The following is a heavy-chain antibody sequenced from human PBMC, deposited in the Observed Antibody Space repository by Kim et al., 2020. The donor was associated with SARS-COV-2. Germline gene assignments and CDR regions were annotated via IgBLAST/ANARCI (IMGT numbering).Heavy chain of an antibody. V-gene: IGHV3-30*18. CDR1: GFTFSSYG. Sequence: GGSLRLSCAASGFTFSSYGMHWVRQAPGKGLEWVAVISYDGSNKYYADSVKGRFTISRDNSKNTLYLQMNSLRAEDTAVYYCANWWCGGDCYPGIDYYYGMDVWGQGTTVTVSS. CDR3: ANWWCGGDCYPGIDYYYGMDV. CDR2: ISYDGSNK. J-gene: IGHJ6*02. D-gene: IGHD2-21*02.